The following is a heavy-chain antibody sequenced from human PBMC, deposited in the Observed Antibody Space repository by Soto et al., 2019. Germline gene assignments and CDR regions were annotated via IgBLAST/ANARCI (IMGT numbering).Heavy chain of an antibody. V-gene: IGHV3-9*01. CDR3: AKDIGSCVSTSCYLTYGGMDV. CDR2: ISWNSGTM. D-gene: IGHD2-2*01. J-gene: IGHJ6*02. Sequence: VQLVESGGDLVQPGRSLRLSCAASGFTFHSYAMHWVRQIPGKGLEWVSGISWNSGTMAYADSVKGRFTISRDNAKNSLYLQMNSLRPEYTALYYCAKDIGSCVSTSCYLTYGGMDVCGQGTTVTV. CDR1: GFTFHSYA.